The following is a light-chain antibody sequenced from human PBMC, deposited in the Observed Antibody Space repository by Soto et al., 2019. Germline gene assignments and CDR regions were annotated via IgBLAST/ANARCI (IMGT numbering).Light chain of an antibody. J-gene: IGKJ4*01. CDR3: QQRSYLFT. CDR1: QRVSSS. V-gene: IGKV3-11*01. CDR2: DAS. Sequence: EIVVTQSPATLSLSPGERATLSCRTSQRVSSSLAWYQHKPGQAPRLLIYDASNRATGIPARFSGSGSGTDFTITISSLQPEDCAVYYCQQRSYLFTFGGGTKVEIK.